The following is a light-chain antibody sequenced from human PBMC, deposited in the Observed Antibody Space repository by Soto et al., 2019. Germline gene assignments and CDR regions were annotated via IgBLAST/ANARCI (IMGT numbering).Light chain of an antibody. CDR2: DAS. CDR3: QQYNQWPHP. Sequence: EIVLTQSPDTLSLTPGERATLSCGASQSVDSSYVAWYQQKPGLAPRLLMFDASSRATGIPDRFSGSGSGTDFTLTIGRLESEDFAVYYCQQYNQWPHPFGGGTKVDIK. V-gene: IGKV3D-20*01. J-gene: IGKJ4*01. CDR1: QSVDSSY.